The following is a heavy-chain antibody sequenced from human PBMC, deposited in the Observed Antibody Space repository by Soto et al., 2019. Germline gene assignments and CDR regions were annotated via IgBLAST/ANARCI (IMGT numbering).Heavy chain of an antibody. CDR3: ARHLGELLLAGIDY. Sequence: EVQLVESGGGLVKPGGSLRLSCAASGFTFSSYSMNWVRQAPGKGLEWVSCISSSSYIYYADSVKGRFTISRDNAKNSLYLKMNSLRAEDTAVYYCARHLGELLLAGIDYWGQGTLVTVSS. J-gene: IGHJ4*02. D-gene: IGHD1-26*01. CDR2: ISSSSYI. V-gene: IGHV3-21*01. CDR1: GFTFSSYS.